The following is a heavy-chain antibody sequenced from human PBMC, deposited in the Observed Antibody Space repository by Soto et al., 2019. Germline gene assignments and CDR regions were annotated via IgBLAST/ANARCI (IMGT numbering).Heavy chain of an antibody. CDR3: ARDLWFGQFPYYFDY. Sequence: GASLKVYCNTSGSTFTSYTIHCVRHTPGQRLEWMGWIDAGNGNSQFSQKFQDRVTFTRETSASTAYMDLSSLRSEDTAVYYCARDLWFGQFPYYFDYWGQGTLVTVSS. D-gene: IGHD3-10*01. CDR1: GSTFTSYT. J-gene: IGHJ4*02. CDR2: IDAGNGNS. V-gene: IGHV1-3*01.